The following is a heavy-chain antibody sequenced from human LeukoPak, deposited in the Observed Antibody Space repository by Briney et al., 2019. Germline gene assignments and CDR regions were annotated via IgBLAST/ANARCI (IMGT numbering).Heavy chain of an antibody. CDR2: IKQDGSEK. Sequence: GGSLRLSCAASGFTFSSYWMSWVRQAPGKGLEWVANIKQDGSEKYYVDSVKGRFTISRDNAKNSLYLQMNSLRAEDTAVYHCAREYTGFFDDVTTVVTVFDYWGQGTLVTVSS. D-gene: IGHD4-23*01. CDR1: GFTFSSYW. J-gene: IGHJ4*02. CDR3: AREYTGFFDDVTTVVTVFDY. V-gene: IGHV3-7*01.